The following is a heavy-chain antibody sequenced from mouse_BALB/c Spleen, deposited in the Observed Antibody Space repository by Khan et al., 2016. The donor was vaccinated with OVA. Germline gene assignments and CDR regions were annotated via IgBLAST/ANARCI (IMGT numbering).Heavy chain of an antibody. CDR3: ARRNCGPFAY. CDR1: GFTFSTYA. Sequence: EVELVESGGGLVKPGGPLKLSCAASGFTFSTYAMSWVRQTPEKRLEWVATISSGGDYTYYPDSVKGRFTISRDNAKNTPYLEMNSLRSEDTAMYYCARRNCGPFAYWGQGTLVTVSA. J-gene: IGHJ3*01. V-gene: IGHV5-9-3*01. D-gene: IGHD2-1*01. CDR2: ISSGGDYT.